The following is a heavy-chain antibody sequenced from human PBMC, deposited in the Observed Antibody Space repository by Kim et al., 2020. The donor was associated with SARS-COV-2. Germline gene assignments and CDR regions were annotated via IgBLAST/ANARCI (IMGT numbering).Heavy chain of an antibody. CDR3: AGGDIVPTNYAFDF. D-gene: IGHD5-12*01. J-gene: IGHJ3*01. Sequence: SEALSLTCIVSGGSGYSGNYYLNWIRQPPGKGLEWIGHISKSGSINYNPSLKTRATISLDTSKNQFSLKLTSLTVADSGMYYCAGGDIVPTNYAFDFWGQGTMVTVSS. CDR1: GGSGYSGNYY. CDR2: ISKSGSI. V-gene: IGHV4-61*01.